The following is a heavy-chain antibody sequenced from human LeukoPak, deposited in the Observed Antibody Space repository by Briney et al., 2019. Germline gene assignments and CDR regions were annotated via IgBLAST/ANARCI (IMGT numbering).Heavy chain of an antibody. CDR2: INPSVGST. Sequence: GASVKVSCKASGYTFTSYYMHWVRQAPGQGLEWMGIINPSVGSTSYAQKFQGRVTMTRDMSTSTVYMELSSLRSEDTAVYYCARVSGSPRGYSYSYLFDYWGQGTLVTVSS. V-gene: IGHV1-46*01. CDR3: ARVSGSPRGYSYSYLFDY. CDR1: GYTFTSYY. J-gene: IGHJ4*02. D-gene: IGHD5-18*01.